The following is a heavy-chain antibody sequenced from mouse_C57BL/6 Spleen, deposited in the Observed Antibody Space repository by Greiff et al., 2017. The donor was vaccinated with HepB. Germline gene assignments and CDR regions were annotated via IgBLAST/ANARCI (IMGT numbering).Heavy chain of an antibody. CDR2: IDPSDSYT. CDR3: ARGPSYYYGSSYEYFDV. D-gene: IGHD1-1*01. CDR1: GYTFTSYW. V-gene: IGHV1-69*01. Sequence: VQLQQPGAELVMPGASVKLSCKASGYTFTSYWMHWVKQRPGQGLEWIGEIDPSDSYTNYNQKFKGKSTLTVDKSSSTAYMQLSSLTSEDSAVYYCARGPSYYYGSSYEYFDVWGTGTTVTVSS. J-gene: IGHJ1*03.